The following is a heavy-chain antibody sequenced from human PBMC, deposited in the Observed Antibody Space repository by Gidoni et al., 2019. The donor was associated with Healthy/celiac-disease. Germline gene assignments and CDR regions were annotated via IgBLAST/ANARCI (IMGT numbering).Heavy chain of an antibody. J-gene: IGHJ4*02. Sequence: EVQLVESGGGLVQPGRSLRLSCAASGFTFDDYAMHWVRQAPGKGLEWVSGISWNSGSIGYADSVKGRFTISRDNAKNSLYLQMNSLRAEDTALYYCARRDYWGQGTLVTVSS. CDR2: ISWNSGSI. CDR1: GFTFDDYA. CDR3: ARRDY. V-gene: IGHV3-9*01.